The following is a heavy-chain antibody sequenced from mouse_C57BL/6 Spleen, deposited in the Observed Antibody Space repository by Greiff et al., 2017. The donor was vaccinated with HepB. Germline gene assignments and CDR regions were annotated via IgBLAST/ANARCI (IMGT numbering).Heavy chain of an antibody. D-gene: IGHD2-1*01. J-gene: IGHJ2*01. CDR1: GYTFTSYW. CDR3: ARKDGNYDYFDY. Sequence: QVQLQQPGAELVRPGSSVKLSCKASGYTFTSYWMHWVKQRPIQGLEWIGNIDPSDSETHYNQKFKYKATLTVDKSSSTAYMQLSSLASEDSAVYYCARKDGNYDYFDYWGQGTTLTVSS. V-gene: IGHV1-52*01. CDR2: IDPSDSET.